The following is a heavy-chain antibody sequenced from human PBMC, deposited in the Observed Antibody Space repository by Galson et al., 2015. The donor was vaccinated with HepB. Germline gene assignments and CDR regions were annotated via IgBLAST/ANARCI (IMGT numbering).Heavy chain of an antibody. D-gene: IGHD1-26*01. CDR1: GFTFSSYG. J-gene: IGHJ4*02. V-gene: IGHV3-33*08. Sequence: SLRLSCAASGFTFSSYGMHWVRQAPGKGLEWVAVIWYDGSNKYYTDSVKGRFTISRDNSKNTLYLQMNSLRAEDTAVYYCARDEEWELLRWAFDYWGQGTLVTVSS. CDR2: IWYDGSNK. CDR3: ARDEEWELLRWAFDY.